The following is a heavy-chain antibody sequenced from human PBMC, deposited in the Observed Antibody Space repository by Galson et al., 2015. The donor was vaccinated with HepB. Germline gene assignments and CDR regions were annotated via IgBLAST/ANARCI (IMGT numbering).Heavy chain of an antibody. J-gene: IGHJ2*01. CDR2: INPNSGGT. D-gene: IGHD3-16*01. Sequence: SVKVSCKASGYTFTGYYMHWVRQAPGQGLEWMGWINPNSGGTNYAQKFQGRVTMTRDTSISTAYMELSRLRSDDTAVYYCARAFKGGDRNGGGGWRYFDLWGRGTLVTVSS. CDR3: ARAFKGGDRNGGGGWRYFDL. CDR1: GYTFTGYY. V-gene: IGHV1-2*02.